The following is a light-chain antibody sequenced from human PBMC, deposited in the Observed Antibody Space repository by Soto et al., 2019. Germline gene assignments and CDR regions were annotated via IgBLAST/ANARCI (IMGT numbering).Light chain of an antibody. CDR3: QQYGRFLT. CDR2: RAS. Sequence: DIHMTHSPATLSASVGDRVTITCRASQSIDTALAWYQQKPGKAPNLLIYRASNLESGVPSRFSGSGSGTDFTLAISSLQPDDFATYYCQQYGRFLTFGQGTKVDIK. CDR1: QSIDTA. V-gene: IGKV1-5*03. J-gene: IGKJ2*01.